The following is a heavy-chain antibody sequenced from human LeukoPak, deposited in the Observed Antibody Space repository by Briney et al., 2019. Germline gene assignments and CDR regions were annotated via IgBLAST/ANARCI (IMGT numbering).Heavy chain of an antibody. CDR2: IYYSGST. CDR3: ARGPYSSGWYYWFDP. CDR1: GGSVSSGSYY. Sequence: SETLSLTCTVSGGSVSSGSYYWSWIRQPPGKGLEWIGDIYYSGSTNYNPSLKSRVTISVDTSKNQFSLKLSSVTAADTAVYYCARGPYSSGWYYWFDPWGQGTLVTVSS. J-gene: IGHJ5*02. D-gene: IGHD6-19*01. V-gene: IGHV4-61*01.